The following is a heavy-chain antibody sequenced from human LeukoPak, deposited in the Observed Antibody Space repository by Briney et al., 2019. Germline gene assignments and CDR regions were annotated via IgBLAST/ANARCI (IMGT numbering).Heavy chain of an antibody. V-gene: IGHV3-23*01. CDR1: GFTFSSYA. D-gene: IGHD1-26*01. CDR2: ISGSGGST. J-gene: IGHJ4*02. Sequence: RAGGSLRLSCAASGFTFSSYAMSWVRQAPGKGLEWVSAISGSGGSTYYADSVKGRFTISRDNSKNTLYLQMNSLRAEDTAVYYCAGDPVVGATMIDYWGQGTLVTVSS. CDR3: AGDPVVGATMIDY.